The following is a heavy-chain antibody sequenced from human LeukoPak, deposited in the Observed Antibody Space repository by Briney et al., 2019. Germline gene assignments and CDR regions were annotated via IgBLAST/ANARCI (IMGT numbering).Heavy chain of an antibody. CDR1: GGTFSSYA. V-gene: IGHV1-2*02. J-gene: IGHJ4*02. CDR3: ARARATSFYLQQLVLDY. CDR2: INPNSGGT. Sequence: ASVKVSCKASGGTFSSYAISWVRQAPGQGLEWMGWINPNSGGTNYAQKFQGRVTMTRDTSISTAYMELSRLRSDDTAVYYCARARATSFYLQQLVLDYWGQGTLVTVSS. D-gene: IGHD6-13*01.